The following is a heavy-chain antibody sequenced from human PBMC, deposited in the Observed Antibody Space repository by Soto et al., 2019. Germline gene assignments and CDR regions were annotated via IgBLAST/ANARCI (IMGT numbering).Heavy chain of an antibody. CDR2: IIPKLGSA. Sequence: SVKVSCKASGGGNLRDYRTTWVRRAPGQGLEWMGGIIPKLGSANYAQNFQGRVTVTADESTNTVYMELRSLRSEDTAVYYCGRKLVSVGTDYWGQGTLVTVSS. D-gene: IGHD6-13*01. CDR3: GRKLVSVGTDY. V-gene: IGHV1-69*13. J-gene: IGHJ4*02. CDR1: GGGNLRDYR.